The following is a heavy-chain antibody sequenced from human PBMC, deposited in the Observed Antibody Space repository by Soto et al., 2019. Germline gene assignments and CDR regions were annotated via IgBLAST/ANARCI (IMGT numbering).Heavy chain of an antibody. CDR1: GGSISSYY. D-gene: IGHD3-10*01. J-gene: IGHJ4*02. V-gene: IGHV4-59*01. Sequence: SETLSLTCTVSGGSISSYYWSWIRQPPGKGLEWIGYIYYSGSTNYNPSLKSRVTISVDTSKNQFSLNLDSVTAADAAVYYCATGRYYFGSEYWGQGTLVTVSS. CDR2: IYYSGST. CDR3: ATGRYYFGSEY.